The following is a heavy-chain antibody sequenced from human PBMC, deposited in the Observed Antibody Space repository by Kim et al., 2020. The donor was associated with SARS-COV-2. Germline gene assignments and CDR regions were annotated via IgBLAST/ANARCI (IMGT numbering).Heavy chain of an antibody. CDR1: GYTFTGYY. V-gene: IGHV1-2*06. CDR2: INPNSGGT. Sequence: ASVKVSCKASGYTFTGYYMHWVRQAPGQGLEWMGRINPNSGGTNYAQKFQGRVTMTRDTSISTAYMELSRLRSDDTAVYYCARYSYSSGGLIDYWGQGTLVTVSS. J-gene: IGHJ4*02. D-gene: IGHD6-19*01. CDR3: ARYSYSSGGLIDY.